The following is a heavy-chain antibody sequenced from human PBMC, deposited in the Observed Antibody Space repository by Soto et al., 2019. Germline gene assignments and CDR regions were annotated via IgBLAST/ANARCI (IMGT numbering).Heavy chain of an antibody. D-gene: IGHD1-1*01. J-gene: IGHJ6*02. CDR3: ARTLETTVGDYYYYVMDV. V-gene: IGHV3-23*01. CDR2: ISGSDDST. Sequence: GGSLRLSCAASGFTFSSYAMSWVRQAPGKGLEWVSVISGSDDSTYYADSVKGRFTISRDNSKNTLYLQMNSLRAEDTAVYYCARTLETTVGDYYYYVMDVWGQGTTVTVSS. CDR1: GFTFSSYA.